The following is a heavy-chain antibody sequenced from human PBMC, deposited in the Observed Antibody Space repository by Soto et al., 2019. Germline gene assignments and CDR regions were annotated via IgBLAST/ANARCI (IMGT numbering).Heavy chain of an antibody. CDR1: GFTLSSYW. D-gene: IGHD3-10*01. Sequence: EVQLVESGGGLVQPGASLRLSCAASGFTLSSYWMSWVRQAPGKGLEWVANIKQDGSEIFYVDSVKGRFTISRDNAKNSLYLQLNSLRAEDTAVYYCARSTMVRGVIINYWGQGTLVTVSS. V-gene: IGHV3-7*01. CDR3: ARSTMVRGVIINY. J-gene: IGHJ4*02. CDR2: IKQDGSEI.